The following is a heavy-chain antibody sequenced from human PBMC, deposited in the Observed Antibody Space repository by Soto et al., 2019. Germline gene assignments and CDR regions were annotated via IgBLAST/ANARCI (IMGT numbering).Heavy chain of an antibody. D-gene: IGHD2-21*01. CDR3: ASEPRDRDAFSL. Sequence: QVQLVQSGAEVQKPGSSVKVSCKASGGNFNNYAISWVRQAPAQGLQWMGGIIPIIDTTHYAQKLQGRVTISADRGRTTVYMELTGLTSDDSATYFCASEPRDRDAFSLWGQGTVVTVSS. V-gene: IGHV1-69*06. CDR2: IIPIIDTT. J-gene: IGHJ3*01. CDR1: GGNFNNYA.